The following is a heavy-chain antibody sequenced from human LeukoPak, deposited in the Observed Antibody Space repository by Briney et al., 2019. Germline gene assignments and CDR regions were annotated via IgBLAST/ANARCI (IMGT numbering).Heavy chain of an antibody. D-gene: IGHD4-23*01. CDR2: ISSSSSYI. CDR1: GFTFSSYS. CDR3: ARDSVARYYFDY. J-gene: IGHJ4*02. Sequence: PGGSLRLSCAASGFTFSSYSMNWVRQAPGKGLEWVSSISSSSSYIYYADSVKGRFTISRDNAKNSLYLQMNSLRAEDTAVYYCARDSVARYYFDYWGQGTLVTVSS. V-gene: IGHV3-21*01.